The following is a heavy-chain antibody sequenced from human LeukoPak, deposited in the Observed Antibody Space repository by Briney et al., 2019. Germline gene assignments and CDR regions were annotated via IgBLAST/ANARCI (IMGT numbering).Heavy chain of an antibody. CDR1: GGSINHGGSS. D-gene: IGHD3-9*01. CDR3: ARENILSGGADY. Sequence: SQTLSLTCTVSGGSINHGGSSWIWVRQPPGQGLEWIGYIYHSGSTYYNPSLRSRVTMSVDMSKNQVSLNLTSLTAADTATYYCARENILSGGADYWGQGTLVTVSS. CDR2: IYHSGST. V-gene: IGHV4-30-2*01. J-gene: IGHJ4*02.